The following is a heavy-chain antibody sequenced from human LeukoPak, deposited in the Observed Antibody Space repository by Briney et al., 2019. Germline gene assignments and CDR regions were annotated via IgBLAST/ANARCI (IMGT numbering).Heavy chain of an antibody. V-gene: IGHV1-69*04. D-gene: IGHD6-13*01. CDR1: GPTFSSYT. Sequence: SVKVSCKASGPTFSSYTISWVRQAPGQGLEWMGRIIPIPGIPNYAQKLQGRVTITADKSTSTAYMELSSLRSEDTAVYYCARDSSSWYNWFDPWGQGTLVTVSS. J-gene: IGHJ5*02. CDR2: IIPIPGIP. CDR3: ARDSSSWYNWFDP.